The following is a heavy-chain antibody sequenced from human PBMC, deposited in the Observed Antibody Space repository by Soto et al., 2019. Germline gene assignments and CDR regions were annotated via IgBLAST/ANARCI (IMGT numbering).Heavy chain of an antibody. CDR3: ARPPSYPYYFDY. CDR1: GFTFSSYA. J-gene: IGHJ4*02. D-gene: IGHD6-6*01. V-gene: IGHV3-30-3*01. CDR2: ISYDGSNK. Sequence: GGSLRLSCAASGFTFSSYAMHWVRQAPGKGLEWVAVISYDGSNKYYADSVKGRFTISRDNSKNTLYLQMNSLRAEDTAVYYCARPPSYPYYFDYWGQGTLVTVSS.